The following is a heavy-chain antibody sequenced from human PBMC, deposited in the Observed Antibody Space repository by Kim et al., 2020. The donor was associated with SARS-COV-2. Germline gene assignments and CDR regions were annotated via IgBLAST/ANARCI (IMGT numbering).Heavy chain of an antibody. Sequence: SETLSLTCSVSGGSISTNYWSWIRQPPGKGLEWIGYIYYSGSTKYSPSLKSRVTITLDTSKNKFSLKLSSVTAADTAAHYCATHRTRYSFDWGESYY. CDR1: GGSISTNY. J-gene: IGHJ6*01. CDR2: IYYSGST. V-gene: IGHV4-59*08. D-gene: IGHD5-18*01. CDR3: ATHRTRYSFDWGESYY.